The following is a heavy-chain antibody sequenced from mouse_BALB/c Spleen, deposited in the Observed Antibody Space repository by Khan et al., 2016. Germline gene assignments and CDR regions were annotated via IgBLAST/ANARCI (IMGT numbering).Heavy chain of an antibody. CDR1: GYTFTDYA. Sequence: QVQLQQSGAELVRPGASVKLSCKALGYTFTDYAMHWVKQTPVHGLEWIGVIHPGSGGTAYNQNFKGKATLTEDKSSSTAYMDLSSLSSEDSAVYSCTISRNYDGYYVEMDYWGQGSSVTVSS. D-gene: IGHD2-3*01. CDR2: IHPGSGGT. V-gene: IGHV1-15*01. J-gene: IGHJ4*01. CDR3: TISRNYDGYYVEMDY.